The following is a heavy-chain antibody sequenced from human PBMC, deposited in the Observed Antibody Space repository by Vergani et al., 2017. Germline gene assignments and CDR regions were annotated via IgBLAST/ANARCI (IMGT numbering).Heavy chain of an antibody. D-gene: IGHD4-23*01. CDR3: ANDLPSGTYGGDWLAL. J-gene: IGHJ5*02. CDR2: ISYDGSNK. CDR1: GFSFSSYG. V-gene: IGHV3-30*18. Sequence: QVQLVESGGGVVQPGKSLRLSCAASGFSFSSYGMHWVRQAPGKGLEWVAVISYDGSNKYYADSVKGRFTISRDTSKNTLYLQMNSLRAEDTAVYYCANDLPSGTYGGDWLALWGQGTLVTVSS.